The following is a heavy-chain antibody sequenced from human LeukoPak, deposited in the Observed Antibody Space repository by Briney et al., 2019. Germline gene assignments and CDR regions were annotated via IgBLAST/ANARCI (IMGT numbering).Heavy chain of an antibody. CDR1: GGSISSYY. CDR3: ARDLRTGWTTALSN. Sequence: PSETLSLTCTVSGGSISSYYWSWIRQTPGKGLEWIGYISYSGTTNYNPSLKSRVTISLDTSNNQFSLRLSSLTVADTAVYYCARDLRTGWTTALSNWGQGTPVTVSS. V-gene: IGHV4-59*01. CDR2: ISYSGTT. D-gene: IGHD4-17*01. J-gene: IGHJ4*02.